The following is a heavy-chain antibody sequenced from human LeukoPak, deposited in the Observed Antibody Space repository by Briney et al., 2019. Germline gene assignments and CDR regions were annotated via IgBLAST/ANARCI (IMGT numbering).Heavy chain of an antibody. D-gene: IGHD3-3*01. CDR2: IYYSGST. CDR1: GGSISSYY. V-gene: IGHV4-59*01. CDR3: ARAYYDFWSGYEYYFDY. Sequence: SETLSLTCTVSGGSISSYYWSWIRQPPGKGLEWIGCIYYSGSTNYNPSLKSRVTISVDTSKNQFSLKLSSVTAADTAVYYCARAYYDFWSGYEYYFDYWGQGTLVTVSS. J-gene: IGHJ4*02.